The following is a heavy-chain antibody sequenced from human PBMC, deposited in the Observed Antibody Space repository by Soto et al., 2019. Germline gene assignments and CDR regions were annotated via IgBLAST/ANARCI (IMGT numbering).Heavy chain of an antibody. CDR2: IYYTGNS. J-gene: IGHJ3*01. Sequence: QVQLQESGPGLVKPSETLSLTCRVSGGSVSDGGYYWSWIRQLPAKGPEWIGYIYYTGNSYYNPSLKTRATLSIDTSMNQFSLELNSMTPEDTAVYYCARGNALDVWGQGTVVTVSS. V-gene: IGHV4-31*08. CDR3: ARGNALDV. CDR1: GGSVSDGGYY. D-gene: IGHD3-16*01.